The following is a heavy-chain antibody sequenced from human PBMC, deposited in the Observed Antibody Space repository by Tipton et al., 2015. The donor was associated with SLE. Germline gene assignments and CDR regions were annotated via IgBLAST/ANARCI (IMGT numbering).Heavy chain of an antibody. CDR1: GFTFSSYG. CDR2: IRYDGSNK. V-gene: IGHV3-30*02. D-gene: IGHD3-9*01. J-gene: IGHJ4*02. Sequence: SLRLSCAASGFTFSSYGMHWVRQAPGKGLEWVAFIRYDGSNKYYADSVKGRFTISRDNSKNTLYLQMNSLRAEDTAVYYCPKDGPAPDYDILTGSYYFDYWGQGTLVTVSS. CDR3: PKDGPAPDYDILTGSYYFDY.